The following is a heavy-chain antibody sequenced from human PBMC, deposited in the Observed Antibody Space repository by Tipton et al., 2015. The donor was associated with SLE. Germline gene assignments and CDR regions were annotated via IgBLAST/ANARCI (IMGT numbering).Heavy chain of an antibody. J-gene: IGHJ4*02. V-gene: IGHV3-30*19. CDR2: IRYDGSNK. CDR1: GFTFIDYG. CDR3: ARRINLDY. Sequence: SLRLSCAASGFTFIDYGMHWVRQVPGKGLEWVAFIRYDGSNKYYADSVKGRFTISRDNSKNTLYMQMNSLRAEDTAVYYCARRINLDYWGQGTLVTVSS. D-gene: IGHD3-16*01.